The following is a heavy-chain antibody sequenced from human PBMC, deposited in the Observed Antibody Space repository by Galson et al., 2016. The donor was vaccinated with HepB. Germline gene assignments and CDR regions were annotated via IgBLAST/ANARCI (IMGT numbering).Heavy chain of an antibody. J-gene: IGHJ4*02. Sequence: SLRLSCAASGFTFSSYAMSRVRQAPGKGLEWVSGVAGAGDRAYYADSVKGRFTASRDNPKNTLYLQMNSLRAEDTAVYYCARGSRSGQREPPFRDQGTLVTVSS. CDR3: ARGSRSGQREPPF. D-gene: IGHD2-15*01. CDR2: VAGAGDRA. CDR1: GFTFSSYA. V-gene: IGHV3-23*01.